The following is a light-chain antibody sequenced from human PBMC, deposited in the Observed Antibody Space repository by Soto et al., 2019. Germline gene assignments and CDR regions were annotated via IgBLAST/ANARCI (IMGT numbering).Light chain of an antibody. CDR2: GAS. CDR1: QSVRSKY. CDR3: QQFGDSPPAFT. Sequence: ESMLTQSPATLSLSPGERATLSCRASQSVRSKYLTWYQQKPDQAPRLLIYGASLRATGVPDRVSGSGSGTDFTLTISRLEPEDVAVYYCQQFGDSPPAFTFGQGTKLEI. V-gene: IGKV3-20*01. J-gene: IGKJ2*01.